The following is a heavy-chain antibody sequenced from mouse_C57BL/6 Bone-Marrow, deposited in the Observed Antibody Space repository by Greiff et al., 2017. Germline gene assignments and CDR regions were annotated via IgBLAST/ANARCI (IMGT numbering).Heavy chain of an antibody. Sequence: QVQLQQSGAELVKPGASVKMSCKASGYTFTSYWITWVKQRPGQGLEWIGDIYPGSGSTNYNEKFKSKATLTVDTSSSTAYMQLSSLTSEDSAVYYCARSAYYAPLYARDYWGKGTSVTVSS. J-gene: IGHJ4*01. D-gene: IGHD2-10*01. V-gene: IGHV1-55*01. CDR3: ARSAYYAPLYARDY. CDR2: IYPGSGST. CDR1: GYTFTSYW.